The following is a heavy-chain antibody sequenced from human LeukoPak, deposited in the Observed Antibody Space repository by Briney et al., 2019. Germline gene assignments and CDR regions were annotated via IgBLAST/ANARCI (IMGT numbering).Heavy chain of an antibody. Sequence: PGGSLRLSCAASGFTFSSYAMSWVRQAPGKGLEWVSAISGSGGSTYYADSVKGRFTISRDNSKNTLYLQMNSLRAEGTAVYYCAKDRVMGENHGIGPWGQGTLVTVSS. V-gene: IGHV3-23*01. D-gene: IGHD3-16*01. J-gene: IGHJ5*02. CDR2: ISGSGGST. CDR1: GFTFSSYA. CDR3: AKDRVMGENHGIGP.